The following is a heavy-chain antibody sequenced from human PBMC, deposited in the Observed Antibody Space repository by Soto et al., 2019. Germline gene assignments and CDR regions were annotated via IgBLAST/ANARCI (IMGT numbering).Heavy chain of an antibody. CDR3: ARDDVVVVPAAEIPDYYYYYMDV. V-gene: IGHV3-21*01. CDR2: ISSSSSYI. D-gene: IGHD2-2*01. CDR1: GFTFSSYS. J-gene: IGHJ6*03. Sequence: PGGSLRLSCAASGFTFSSYSMNWVRQAPGKGLEWVSSISSSSSYIYYADSVKGRFTISRDNAKNSLYLQMNSLRAEDTAVYYCARDDVVVVPAAEIPDYYYYYMDVWGKGTTVTVSS.